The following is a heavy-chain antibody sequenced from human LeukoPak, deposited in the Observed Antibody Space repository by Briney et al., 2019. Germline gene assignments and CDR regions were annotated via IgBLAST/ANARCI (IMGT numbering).Heavy chain of an antibody. J-gene: IGHJ4*02. D-gene: IGHD3-22*01. V-gene: IGHV4-4*02. CDR2: IYQSGRT. CDR3: ARGDASGYPDY. Sequence: SETPSLTCAVSGDSINSSNWWSWVRQSPGKGLEWIGEIYQSGRTNYKPSLKSRITISADKSKNQLSLKLISVTAADAAVYYCARGDASGYPDYWGQGTLVTVSS. CDR1: GDSINSSNW.